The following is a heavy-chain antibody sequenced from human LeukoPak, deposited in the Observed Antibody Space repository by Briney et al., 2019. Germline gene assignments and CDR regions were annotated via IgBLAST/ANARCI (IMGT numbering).Heavy chain of an antibody. CDR1: GYSFTSYW. Sequence: GESLKISCKGSGYSFTSYWIGWVRQVPGKGLEWMGIIYPGDSDTRYSPSFQGQVTISADKSISTAYLQWSSLKASDTAMYYCARRKPQHCGGDCYSPFDYWGQGTLVTVSS. V-gene: IGHV5-51*01. J-gene: IGHJ4*02. CDR3: ARRKPQHCGGDCYSPFDY. CDR2: IYPGDSDT. D-gene: IGHD2-21*02.